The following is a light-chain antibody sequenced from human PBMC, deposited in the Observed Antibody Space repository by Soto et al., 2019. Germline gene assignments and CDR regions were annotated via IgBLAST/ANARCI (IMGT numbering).Light chain of an antibody. CDR2: GAS. J-gene: IGKJ2*01. V-gene: IGKV3-15*01. CDR3: QHYNNWPHT. CDR1: ESVSSH. Sequence: ERVITQSPATLSVSPGERATLSCRASESVSSHLAWYQQKPGLAPRLLIYGASTRATGVPARFIGSGSGTEFTLTISSXQSEDFAIYYCQHYNNWPHTFGQGTKVDIK.